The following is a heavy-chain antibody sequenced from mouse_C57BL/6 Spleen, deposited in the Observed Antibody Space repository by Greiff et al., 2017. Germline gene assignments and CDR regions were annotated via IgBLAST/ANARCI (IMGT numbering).Heavy chain of an antibody. D-gene: IGHD1-1*01. CDR2: INPGSGGT. CDR1: GYAFTNYL. J-gene: IGHJ1*03. V-gene: IGHV1-54*01. CDR3: ARYTTVVAGRGYWYFDV. Sequence: QVQLQQSGAELVRPGTSVKVSCKASGYAFTNYLIEWVKQRPGQGLEWIGVINPGSGGTNYNEKFKGKVTLTADKSSSTAYMQLSSLTSEDSAVYFCARYTTVVAGRGYWYFDVWGTGTTVTVSS.